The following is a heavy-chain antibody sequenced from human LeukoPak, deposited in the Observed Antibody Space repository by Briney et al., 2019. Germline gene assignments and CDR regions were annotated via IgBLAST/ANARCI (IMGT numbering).Heavy chain of an antibody. D-gene: IGHD5-12*01. CDR3: ARGRGGYTGYDNFFY. V-gene: IGHV5-51*01. CDR1: GYNFLNFW. J-gene: IGHJ4*02. Sequence: GDSLKISCKASGYNFLNFWIGWVRQRAGKGLEFVGVIYPGDSDTTYSPSFQGQVTISVDKSIRTAYLQWSSLNASDSGIYYCARGRGGYTGYDNFFYWGQGTMVTVSS. CDR2: IYPGDSDT.